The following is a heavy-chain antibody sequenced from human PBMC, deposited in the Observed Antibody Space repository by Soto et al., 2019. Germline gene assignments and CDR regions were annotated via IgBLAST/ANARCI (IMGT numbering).Heavy chain of an antibody. D-gene: IGHD3-22*01. Sequence: GASVKVSCKASGGTFSSYAISWLRQARGQGLEWMGGIIPIFGTANYAQRFQGRVTITADESTSTAYMELSSLRSEDTAVYYCARGRTGSSGYYYNYWGQGTLVTVSS. CDR2: IIPIFGTA. CDR1: GGTFSSYA. V-gene: IGHV1-69*13. J-gene: IGHJ4*02. CDR3: ARGRTGSSGYYYNY.